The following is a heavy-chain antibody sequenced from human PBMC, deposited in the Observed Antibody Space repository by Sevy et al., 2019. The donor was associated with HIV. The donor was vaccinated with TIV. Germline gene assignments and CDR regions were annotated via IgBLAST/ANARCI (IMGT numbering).Heavy chain of an antibody. CDR3: ARHLVGRNWFDP. CDR1: GGSISSYY. J-gene: IGHJ5*02. V-gene: IGHV4-59*08. D-gene: IGHD2-15*01. CDR2: IYHSGST. Sequence: SETLSLTCTVSGGSISSYYWSWIRQPPGKGLEWIGYIYHSGSTHDNPSLKGRVTISLDTSKNQFSLELSSVTAADTAVYYCARHLVGRNWFDPWGPGTLVTVSS.